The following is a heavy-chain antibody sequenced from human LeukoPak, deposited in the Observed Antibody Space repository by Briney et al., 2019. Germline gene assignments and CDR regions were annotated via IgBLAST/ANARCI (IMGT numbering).Heavy chain of an antibody. V-gene: IGHV4-38-2*02. D-gene: IGHD2-15*01. J-gene: IGHJ5*02. CDR2: IYHSGST. Sequence: SETLSLTCTVSGYSISSGYYWGWIRQPPGKGLEWIGSIYHSGSTYYNPSLKSRVTISVDTSKNQFSLKLSSVTAADTAVYYCARDALGYRSGGSCGVVWFDPWGQGTLVTVSS. CDR3: ARDALGYRSGGSCGVVWFDP. CDR1: GYSISSGYY.